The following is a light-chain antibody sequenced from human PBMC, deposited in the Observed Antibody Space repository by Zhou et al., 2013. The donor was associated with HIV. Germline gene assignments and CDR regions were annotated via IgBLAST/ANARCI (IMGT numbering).Light chain of an antibody. V-gene: IGKV1-5*03. J-gene: IGKJ4*01. CDR2: KAA. Sequence: DIQMTQSPSTLSAYVGDRVTITCRASQNISSWLAWYQQKPGKVPELLIYKAASLGRGVPSRFSGSGSGTEFTLTISSLQPEDFATYYCQQYDTYPPTFGGGTKVEIK. CDR1: QNISSW. CDR3: QQYDTYPPT.